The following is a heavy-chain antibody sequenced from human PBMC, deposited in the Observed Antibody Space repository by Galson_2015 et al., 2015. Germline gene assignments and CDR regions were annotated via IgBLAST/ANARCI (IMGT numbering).Heavy chain of an antibody. CDR3: ALGSRYSSGWYMDY. V-gene: IGHV3-30*03. CDR2: ISYDGSNK. J-gene: IGHJ4*02. Sequence: SLRLSCAASGFTFSSYWMSWVRQAPGKGLEWVAVISYDGSNKYYADSVKGRFTISRDNSKNTLYLQMNSLRAEDTAVYYCALGSRYSSGWYMDYWGQGTLVTVSS. D-gene: IGHD6-19*01. CDR1: GFTFSSYW.